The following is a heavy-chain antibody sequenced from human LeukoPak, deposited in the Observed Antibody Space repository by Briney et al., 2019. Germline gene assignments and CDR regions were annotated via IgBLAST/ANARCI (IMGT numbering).Heavy chain of an antibody. CDR3: ARDRIAAPGGVDDAFDI. V-gene: IGHV4-30-4*01. Sequence: SQNLCLTCCLSGGPISSGDYYWSWIRQPPGKGLEGIGSIYYSGSTNYNPSLKSRVTISVDTSKNQFSLKLSSVTAADTAVYYCARDRIAAPGGVDDAFDIRGQGTMVTVSS. CDR2: IYYSGST. D-gene: IGHD6-6*01. J-gene: IGHJ3*02. CDR1: GGPISSGDYY.